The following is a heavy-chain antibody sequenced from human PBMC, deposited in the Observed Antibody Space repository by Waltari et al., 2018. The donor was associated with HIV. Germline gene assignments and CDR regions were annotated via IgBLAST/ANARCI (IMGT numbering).Heavy chain of an antibody. CDR3: AREEAVTARGGIDV. D-gene: IGHD3-10*01. Sequence: EVQLVDSGGGLVQPGGSLRLSCAASGFTVSNNFMSWVRRAPGKGLEWGSVIYSGGSTYDADSVKGRFTISRDNSKNTLYLQMNSLRVEDTAVYYCAREEAVTARGGIDVWGQGTMVTVSS. J-gene: IGHJ3*01. CDR1: GFTVSNNF. V-gene: IGHV3-66*01. CDR2: IYSGGST.